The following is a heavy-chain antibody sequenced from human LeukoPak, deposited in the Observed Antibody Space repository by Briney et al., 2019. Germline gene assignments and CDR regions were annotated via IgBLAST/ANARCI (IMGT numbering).Heavy chain of an antibody. J-gene: IGHJ4*02. V-gene: IGHV4-34*01. D-gene: IGHD7-27*01. CDR3: ASRKLGNDY. CDR1: GGSFSGYY. Sequence: PSETLSLTCAVYGGSFSGYYWSWIRQRPGKGLEWIGEINHSGSTNYNPSLKSRVTISADTSQNQFALKLSSVTAADTAVYYCASRKLGNDYWGQGTLVTVSS. CDR2: INHSGST.